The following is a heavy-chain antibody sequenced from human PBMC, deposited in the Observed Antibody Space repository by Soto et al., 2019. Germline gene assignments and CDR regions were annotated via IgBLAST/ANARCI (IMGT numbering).Heavy chain of an antibody. D-gene: IGHD5-12*01. V-gene: IGHV3-11*01. CDR1: GFTFSDYY. J-gene: IGHJ4*02. Sequence: QVQLVESGGGLVKPGGSLRLSCAASGFTFSDYYMGWIRQAPGKGLEWVSYISDSGSSINYADSVRGRFTISRDNAKNSLYLQMSSLRAEDTVVYYCANGSVRYSGYGHCDYWGQGTLVTVSS. CDR3: ANGSVRYSGYGHCDY. CDR2: ISDSGSSI.